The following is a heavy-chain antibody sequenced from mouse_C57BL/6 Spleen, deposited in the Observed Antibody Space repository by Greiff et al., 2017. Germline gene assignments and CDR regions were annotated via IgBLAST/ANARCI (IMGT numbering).Heavy chain of an antibody. CDR3: ARGREGPKEDWYFDV. CDR2: IYPGSGNT. V-gene: IGHV1-84*01. CDR1: GYTFTDYY. J-gene: IGHJ1*03. Sequence: QVQLKESGPELVKPGASVKISCKASGYTFTDYYINWVKQRPGQGLEWIGWIYPGSGNTKYNEKFKGKATLTVDTSSSTAYMQLSSLTSEDSAVYFCARGREGPKEDWYFDVWGTGTTVTVSS.